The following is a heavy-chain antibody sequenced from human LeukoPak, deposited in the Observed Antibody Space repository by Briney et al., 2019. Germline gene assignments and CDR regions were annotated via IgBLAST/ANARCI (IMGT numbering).Heavy chain of an antibody. CDR1: GFTFSSYA. D-gene: IGHD3/OR15-3a*01. J-gene: IGHJ6*03. Sequence: GGSLRLSCAASGFTFSSYAMSWVRQAPGKGLEWVSAISGSGGSTYYADSVKGRFTISRDNSKKTLYLQMNSLRAEDTAVYYCAKGGLVHPTSRYYYYYYMDVWGKGTTVTVSS. V-gene: IGHV3-23*01. CDR2: ISGSGGST. CDR3: AKGGLVHPTSRYYYYYYMDV.